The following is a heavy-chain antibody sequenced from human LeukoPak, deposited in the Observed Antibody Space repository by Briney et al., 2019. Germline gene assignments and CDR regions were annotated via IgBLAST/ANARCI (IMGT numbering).Heavy chain of an antibody. J-gene: IGHJ4*02. Sequence: GGPLRLSCAASGFTISRSSMHWVRQAPGKGLEFVSAISSNGRNTYYANSVKGRFTISRDISKNTLYLQMGSLRVEDMAVYYCARVGDRSGNGYSHWGQGTLVTVSS. V-gene: IGHV3-64*01. D-gene: IGHD3-22*01. CDR3: ARVGDRSGNGYSH. CDR2: ISSNGRNT. CDR1: GFTISRSS.